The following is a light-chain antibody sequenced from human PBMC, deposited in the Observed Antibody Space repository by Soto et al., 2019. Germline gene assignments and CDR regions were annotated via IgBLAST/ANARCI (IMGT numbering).Light chain of an antibody. CDR1: QSVSSSY. CDR2: GAS. J-gene: IGKJ4*01. V-gene: IGKV3-15*01. Sequence: EIVFTQSPGTLSLPPGERAPLSCRASQSVSSSYLAWYQQKPGQAPRLLIYGASTRATGIPARFSGSGSGTEFTLTISSLQSEDFAVYYCQQYNNWPPLTFGGGTKVDI. CDR3: QQYNNWPPLT.